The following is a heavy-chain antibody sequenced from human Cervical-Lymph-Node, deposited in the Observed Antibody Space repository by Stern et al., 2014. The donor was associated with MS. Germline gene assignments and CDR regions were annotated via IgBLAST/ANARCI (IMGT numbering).Heavy chain of an antibody. CDR2: LYLDAAK. D-gene: IGHD5-18*01. Sequence: QVTLKESGPTLVKPTQTLTLTCTFSGVSLSTSGVGVGWIRQPPGQALEWLALLYLDAAKHYKPSLNSKTTIANDTTKNQVVLTMTNMDPVDTATYYCAHGLEIRLWAAYWGQGTLVTVSS. CDR1: GVSLSTSGVG. V-gene: IGHV2-5*02. J-gene: IGHJ4*02. CDR3: AHGLEIRLWAAY.